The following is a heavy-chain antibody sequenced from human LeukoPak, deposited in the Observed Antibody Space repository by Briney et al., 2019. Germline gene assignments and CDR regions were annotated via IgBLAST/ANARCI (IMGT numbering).Heavy chain of an antibody. Sequence: SETLSLTCTVSGGSISGYYWSWIRQPPGKGLEWIAHIYDSGSTNYNPSLRSRVTISVDTSKNQFSLKLSSVTAADTAVYYCARDRGGPGIAEFWGQGTLVTVSS. V-gene: IGHV4-59*01. CDR1: GGSISGYY. CDR2: IYDSGST. J-gene: IGHJ4*02. CDR3: ARDRGGPGIAEF. D-gene: IGHD6-13*01.